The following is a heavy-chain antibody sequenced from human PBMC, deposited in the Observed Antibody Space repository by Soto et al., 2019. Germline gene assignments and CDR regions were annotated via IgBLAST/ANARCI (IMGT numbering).Heavy chain of an antibody. CDR2: ISGSGGNT. D-gene: IGHD6-19*01. CDR1: GFTFSTYA. V-gene: IGHV3-23*01. Sequence: EVQLLESGGGLVQPGGSLRLSCAASGFTFSTYAMSWVRQAPGKGLEWVSAISGSGGNTYYADSVKGRFTISRDNSKNXXYLEMNSMRAADRAVYYCAKGGGFSSGWYDWYFDLWGRGTLVTVSS. J-gene: IGHJ2*01. CDR3: AKGGGFSSGWYDWYFDL.